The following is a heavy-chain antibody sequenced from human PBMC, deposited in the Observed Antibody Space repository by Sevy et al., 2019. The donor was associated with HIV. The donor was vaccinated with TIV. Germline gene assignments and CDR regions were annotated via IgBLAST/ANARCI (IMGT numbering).Heavy chain of an antibody. Sequence: SETLSLTCTVSGGSVTSGNYYWTWIRQPPEKGLEWIGYISYSGNTKYNPSLKSRVIISVDTSKTQFSLTLSSVTAADTAVYYCARVREAIYYFGMDVWGQGTTVTVSS. CDR1: GGSVTSGNYY. J-gene: IGHJ6*02. V-gene: IGHV4-61*01. CDR3: ARVREAIYYFGMDV. CDR2: ISYSGNT.